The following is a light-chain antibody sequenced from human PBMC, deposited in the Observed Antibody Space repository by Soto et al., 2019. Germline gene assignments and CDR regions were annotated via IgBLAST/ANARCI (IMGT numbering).Light chain of an antibody. CDR3: QQYNNWPPIT. V-gene: IGKV3-15*01. Sequence: EIVMTRPPATLSAPPGERATLSCRASQSITTNLAWYQHKPGQAPRLLIYGASTRASGIPARFSGSGSETEVTLTIASLQSEDFAVYYCQQYNNWPPITFGGGTKVEIK. J-gene: IGKJ4*01. CDR1: QSITTN. CDR2: GAS.